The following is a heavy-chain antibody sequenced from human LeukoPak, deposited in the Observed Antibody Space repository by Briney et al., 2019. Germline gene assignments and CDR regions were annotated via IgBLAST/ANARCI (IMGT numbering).Heavy chain of an antibody. D-gene: IGHD6-13*01. CDR3: ASGSYSSSWAVPEYYRH. V-gene: IGHV4-39*07. CDR2: VYETGSP. CDR1: GGSISSGNYQYY. Sequence: PSETLSLTCTVSGGSISSGNYQYYWGWLRQPPGKGLEWIASVYETGSPYYNPSLMSRVTVSVDTSNNQFSLKMTSLTAADTAVYYCASGSYSSSWAVPEYYRHWGQGTLVTVSS. J-gene: IGHJ1*01.